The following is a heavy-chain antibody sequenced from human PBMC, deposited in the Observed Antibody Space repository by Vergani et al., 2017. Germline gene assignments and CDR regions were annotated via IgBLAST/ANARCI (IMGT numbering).Heavy chain of an antibody. CDR1: GGTFSSYA. Sequence: QVQLVQSGAEVKKPGASVKVSCKASGGTFSSYAISWVRQAPGQGLEWMGRIIPILGIANYAQKFQGRVTITADKSTSTAYMELSSLRSEDTAVYYCARANYYDFWSGYYWFDYWGQGTLVTVSS. V-gene: IGHV1-69*04. D-gene: IGHD3-3*01. CDR3: ARANYYDFWSGYYWFDY. J-gene: IGHJ4*02. CDR2: IIPILGIA.